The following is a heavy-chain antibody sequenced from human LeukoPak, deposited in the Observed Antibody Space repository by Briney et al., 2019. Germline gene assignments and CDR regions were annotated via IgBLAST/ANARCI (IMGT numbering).Heavy chain of an antibody. CDR3: TRLSGGNSDSYYYGLDV. CDR2: IKTKAESYAT. D-gene: IGHD4-23*01. CDR1: GFTFSGSA. Sequence: QSGGSLRLSCAASGFTFSGSAIHWVCQASGKGLEWVARIKTKAESYATAYVASVKGRFTISRDDSKNTAYLQMDSLKTEDTAMYYCTRLSGGNSDSYYYGLDVWGQGTTVTVSS. V-gene: IGHV3-73*01. J-gene: IGHJ6*02.